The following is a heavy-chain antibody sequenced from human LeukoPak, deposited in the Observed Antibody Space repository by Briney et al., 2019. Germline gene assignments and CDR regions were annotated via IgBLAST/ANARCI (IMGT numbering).Heavy chain of an antibody. V-gene: IGHV1-46*01. Sequence: GASVKVSCKASGYTFTSYYMHWVRQAPGQGLEWMGIINPSGGSTSYTQKFQGRVTMTRDTSTSTVYMELSSLRSEDTAVYYCARDCSGGSCYLYFDYWGQGTLVIVSS. CDR2: INPSGGST. CDR1: GYTFTSYY. D-gene: IGHD2-15*01. CDR3: ARDCSGGSCYLYFDY. J-gene: IGHJ4*02.